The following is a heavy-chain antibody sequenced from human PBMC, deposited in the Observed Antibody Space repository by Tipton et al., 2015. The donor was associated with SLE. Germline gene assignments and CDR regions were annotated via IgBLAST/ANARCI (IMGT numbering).Heavy chain of an antibody. V-gene: IGHV3-53*01. CDR3: TRGTFGAYSFDY. CDR2: IYIGGTT. D-gene: IGHD4-17*01. J-gene: IGHJ4*02. Sequence: GSLRLSCTASGFIVSSNDIGWVRQTPGKGLEWVSIIYIGGTTYYTDSVKGRFTISRDISGNTVDLHMNSLRVDDTAIYYCTRGTFGAYSFDYWGQGTLVTVSS. CDR1: GFIVSSND.